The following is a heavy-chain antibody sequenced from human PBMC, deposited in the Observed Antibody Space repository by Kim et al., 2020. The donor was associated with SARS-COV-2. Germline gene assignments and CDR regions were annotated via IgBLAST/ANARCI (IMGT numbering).Heavy chain of an antibody. CDR2: ISGDGDST. CDR3: TRRWSCDF. J-gene: IGHJ4*02. V-gene: IGHV3-23*01. CDR1: GFTFSDYA. Sequence: GGSLRLSCAASGFTFSDYAMNWVRQTPRKGLEWVSTISGDGDSTLYANSVKGRFTMSRDNSNKIVFLDMSSLRGDDTAVYFCTRRWSCDFWGPGTQVTVSS. D-gene: IGHD2-15*01.